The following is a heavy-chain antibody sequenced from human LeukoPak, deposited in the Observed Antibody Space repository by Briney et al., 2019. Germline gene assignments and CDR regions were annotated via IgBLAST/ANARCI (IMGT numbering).Heavy chain of an antibody. CDR2: IRYDGSNK. CDR3: ARAYHSSWYLNWFDP. J-gene: IGHJ5*02. D-gene: IGHD6-13*01. Sequence: PGGSLRLSCAASGFTFSSYGMHWVRQAPGKGLEWVAFIRYDGSNKYYADSVKGRFTISRDNSKNTLYLQMNSLRAEDTAVYYCARAYHSSWYLNWFDPWGQGTLVTVSS. V-gene: IGHV3-30*02. CDR1: GFTFSSYG.